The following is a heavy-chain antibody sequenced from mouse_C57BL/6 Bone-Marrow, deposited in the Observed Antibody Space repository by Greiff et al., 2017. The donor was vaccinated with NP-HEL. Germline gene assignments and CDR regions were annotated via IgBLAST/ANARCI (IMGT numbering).Heavy chain of an antibody. CDR3: AKDGGAGFFDY. CDR2: IWRGGST. J-gene: IGHJ2*01. Sequence: QVQLKESGPGLVQPSQSLSITCTVSGFSLTSYGLLWVRQSPGKGLEWLGVIWRGGSTDYNAAFMFRLRITKSNSKSQVFFKMNSQQADDNDISYCAKDGGAGFFDYWGQGTTLTVSS. CDR1: GFSLTSYG. D-gene: IGHD1-1*02. V-gene: IGHV2-5*01.